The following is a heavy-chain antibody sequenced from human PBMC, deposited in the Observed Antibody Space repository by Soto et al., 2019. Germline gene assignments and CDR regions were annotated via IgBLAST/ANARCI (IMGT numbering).Heavy chain of an antibody. CDR2: ISSSSSYI. CDR1: GFTFSSYS. V-gene: IGHV3-21*01. Sequence: GGSLRLSCAASGFTFSSYSMNWVRQAPGKGLEWVSSISSSSSYIYYADSVKGRFTISRDNAKNSLYLQMNSSVTAADTAVYYCARWQYQLRYYYYYGMDVWGQGTTVTVSS. CDR3: ARWQYQLRYYYYYGMDV. D-gene: IGHD2-2*01. J-gene: IGHJ6*02.